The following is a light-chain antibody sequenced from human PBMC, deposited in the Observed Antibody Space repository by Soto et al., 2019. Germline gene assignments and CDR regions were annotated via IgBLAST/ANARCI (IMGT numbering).Light chain of an antibody. CDR2: DVS. CDR1: SSDVGAYNS. J-gene: IGLJ1*01. V-gene: IGLV2-14*01. Sequence: QSALTQPASVSGSPGQLIAISCTGTSSDVGAYNSVSWYQQYPGKAPKLMIHDVSNRPSGVSDRFSGSKSGNTASLTISGLQAEDEGDYYCSSYTSSSSYVFGSGTKLTVL. CDR3: SSYTSSSSYV.